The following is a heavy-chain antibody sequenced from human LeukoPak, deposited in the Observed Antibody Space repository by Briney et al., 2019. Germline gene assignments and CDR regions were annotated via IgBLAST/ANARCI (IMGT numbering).Heavy chain of an antibody. CDR2: IYYSGST. CDR3: ARHEYSGSYYGLSWFDP. J-gene: IGHJ5*02. CDR1: GGSISSSGYY. V-gene: IGHV4-39*01. D-gene: IGHD1-26*01. Sequence: SETLSLTCTVSGGSISSSGYYWGWIRQPPGKGLEWIASIYYSGSTYYNPSLKSRVTISVDTSKNQLSLKLSSLTAADTAVHYCARHEYSGSYYGLSWFDPWGQGTLVTVSS.